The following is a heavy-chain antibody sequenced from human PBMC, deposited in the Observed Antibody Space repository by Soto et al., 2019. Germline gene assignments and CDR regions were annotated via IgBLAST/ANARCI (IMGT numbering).Heavy chain of an antibody. CDR3: GAGGMAVPAWTFGF. D-gene: IGHD6-19*01. CDR2: IIPILRSV. CDR1: GDTLGSFA. Sequence: QVQLVQSGAEVLNPGSSLKVSCKASGDTLGSFAFSWVRQAPGQGLEWLGGIIPILRSVSHAQRFQGRLTDSGDGSLRSSFHEVGRVNTGDTGRYFRGAGGMAVPAWTFGFWGQGNLGNVSS. J-gene: IGHJ1*01. V-gene: IGHV1-69*01.